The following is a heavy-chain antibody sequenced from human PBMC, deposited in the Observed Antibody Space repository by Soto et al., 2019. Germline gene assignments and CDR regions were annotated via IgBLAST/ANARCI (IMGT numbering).Heavy chain of an antibody. V-gene: IGHV1-3*01. CDR2: TNAGKGKT. J-gene: IGHJ6*02. Sequence: GASVAVSCPVAWSTLSDFSMHWVRQAPAHRLAWMGWTNAGKGKTKYSQNFKGRVSITGDTSASTAYRGVSSLRSEETAVYYCARMGTMMVATANYAYGMDDWGHGPKVYVS. D-gene: IGHD3-22*01. CDR3: ARMGTMMVATANYAYGMDD. CDR1: WSTLSDFS.